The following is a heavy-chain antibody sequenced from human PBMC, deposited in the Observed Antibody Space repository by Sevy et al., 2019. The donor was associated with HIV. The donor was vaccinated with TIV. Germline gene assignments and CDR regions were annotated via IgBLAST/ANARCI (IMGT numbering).Heavy chain of an antibody. D-gene: IGHD2-15*01. CDR2: ISYTGRT. CDR1: GVSISGGAYY. CDR3: ARRGDNNWFYP. Sequence: SETLSLTCTVSGVSISGGAYYWGWIRQPPGKGLEWVGSISYTGRTYYNPSLKSRVTISVDTSKNQFSLKLTSVTAADTAVYYCARRGDNNWFYPWGQGTLVTVSS. V-gene: IGHV4-39*01. J-gene: IGHJ5*02.